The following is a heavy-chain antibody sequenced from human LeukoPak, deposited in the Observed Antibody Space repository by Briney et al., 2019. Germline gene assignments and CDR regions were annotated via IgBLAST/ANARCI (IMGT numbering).Heavy chain of an antibody. D-gene: IGHD3-3*01. J-gene: IGHJ6*03. V-gene: IGHV1-8*03. CDR1: GYTFTSYD. CDR2: MNPNSGNT. CDR3: ARGFNFWSGYGYYYYMDV. Sequence: GASVKVSCKASGYTFTSYDINWARQATGQGLEWMGWMNPNSGNTGYAQKFQGRVTITRNTSISAAYMELSSLRSEDTAVYYCARGFNFWSGYGYYYYMDVWGKGPTVTVSS.